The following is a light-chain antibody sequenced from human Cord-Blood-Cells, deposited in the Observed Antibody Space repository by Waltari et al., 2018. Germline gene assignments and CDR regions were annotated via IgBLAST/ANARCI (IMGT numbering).Light chain of an antibody. J-gene: IGLJ3*02. CDR1: SRDVGSYNL. CDR3: CSYAGSSTWV. Sequence: QSALTQPASVSGSPGQSITISRSGTSRDVGSYNLVPWHPHHPGKAPKLMIYGGSKRPSGVSNRFSGSKSGNTASLTISGLQAEDEADYYCCSYAGSSTWVFGGWTKLTVL. V-gene: IGLV2-23*01. CDR2: GGS.